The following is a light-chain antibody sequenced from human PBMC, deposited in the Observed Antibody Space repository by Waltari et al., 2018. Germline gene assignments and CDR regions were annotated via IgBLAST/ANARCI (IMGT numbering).Light chain of an antibody. Sequence: QSALTQPASVSGSPGQSITISCTGTSSDVGGYNYVSWYQQHPGKAPKLMIYDVSKRPSWVSNRFSGSKSGNTASLTSSGLQAEDEADYYCSSYTSSRVFGGGTKLTVL. J-gene: IGLJ3*02. CDR3: SSYTSSRV. CDR1: SSDVGGYNY. CDR2: DVS. V-gene: IGLV2-14*01.